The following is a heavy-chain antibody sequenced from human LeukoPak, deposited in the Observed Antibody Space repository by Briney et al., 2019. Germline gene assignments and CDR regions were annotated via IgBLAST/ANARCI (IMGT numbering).Heavy chain of an antibody. J-gene: IGHJ4*02. V-gene: IGHV3-23*01. Sequence: GGSLRLSCEASGFTFSSNAMSWVRQAPGKGLEWVSAISSSGNTYYADSVKGRFTISRDISKNTLYLQMNSLRSEDTAVYYCAKRGSREYDYWGQGALVTVSS. CDR3: AKRGSREYDY. CDR1: GFTFSSNA. D-gene: IGHD2/OR15-2a*01. CDR2: ISSSGNT.